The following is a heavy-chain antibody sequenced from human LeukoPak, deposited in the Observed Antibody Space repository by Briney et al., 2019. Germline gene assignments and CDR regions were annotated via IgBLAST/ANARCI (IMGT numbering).Heavy chain of an antibody. CDR2: ISGGGGST. V-gene: IGHV3-23*01. CDR3: VKDQTYYDSKPFDY. CDR1: GFTFSSYA. Sequence: PGGSLRLSCAASGFTFSSYAMSWVRKAPGKGLEWVSAISGGGGSTYYADSVKGRFTISRDNSKNTLYLQMNSLRVEDTAVFYCVKDQTYYDSKPFDYWGQGTLVTVSS. J-gene: IGHJ4*02. D-gene: IGHD3-22*01.